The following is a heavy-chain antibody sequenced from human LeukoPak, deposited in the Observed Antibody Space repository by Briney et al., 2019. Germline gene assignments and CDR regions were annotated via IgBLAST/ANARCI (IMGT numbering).Heavy chain of an antibody. D-gene: IGHD5-24*01. CDR1: GGSISSYY. Sequence: SETLSLTCAVSGGSISSYYWSWIRQPPGKGLEWIGEINHSGSTNYNPSLKSRVTISVDTSKNQFSLKLSSVTAADTAVYYCARGGGGYNQVYYFDYWGQGTLVTVSS. V-gene: IGHV4-34*01. CDR3: ARGGGGYNQVYYFDY. CDR2: INHSGST. J-gene: IGHJ4*02.